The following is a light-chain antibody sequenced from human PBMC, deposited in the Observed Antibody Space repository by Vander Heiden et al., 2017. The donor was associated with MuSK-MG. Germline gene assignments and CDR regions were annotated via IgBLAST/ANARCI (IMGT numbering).Light chain of an antibody. V-gene: IGKV3-20*01. CDR1: QTVSTNY. J-gene: IGKJ3*01. CDR3: QQYGSSPFT. Sequence: EIVFTQSPGTLSLSPGERATLSCRASQTVSTNYLAWYRQKPGQAPRLLVYGASSRATGIPDRFSGSGSGTDFTLTINRLEPEDFAVYYCQQYGSSPFTFGHGTKVDFK. CDR2: GAS.